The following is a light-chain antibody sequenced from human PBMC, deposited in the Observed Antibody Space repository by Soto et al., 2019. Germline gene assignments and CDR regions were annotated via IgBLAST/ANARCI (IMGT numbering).Light chain of an antibody. V-gene: IGKV3-20*01. CDR3: QQYGASSWT. J-gene: IGKJ1*01. CDR2: ASS. CDR1: QSVSSSY. Sequence: EIVLTQSPGTLSSSPGERATLSCRASQSVSSSYLAWYQHKPGQAPRLLIYASSSRATGIPDRFGGSGSGTDFTLTISRLEPEDFAVYYCQQYGASSWTFGQGNKVE.